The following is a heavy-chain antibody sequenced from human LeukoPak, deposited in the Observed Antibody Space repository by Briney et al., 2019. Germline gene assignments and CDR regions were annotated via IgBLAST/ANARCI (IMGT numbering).Heavy chain of an antibody. CDR2: IIPTLGIA. J-gene: IGHJ5*02. CDR1: GGTLSSYT. D-gene: IGHD3-22*01. CDR3: ARGSLNDSSGYYLNWFDP. Sequence: SVKVSCKASGGTLSSYTNSWVAQAPGQALEWIGRIIPTLGIANHTQKSEGRDTNRGKKSPSTAYVELSSLRSEDTAVYYCARGSLNDSSGYYLNWFDPWGQGTLVTVSS. V-gene: IGHV1-69*02.